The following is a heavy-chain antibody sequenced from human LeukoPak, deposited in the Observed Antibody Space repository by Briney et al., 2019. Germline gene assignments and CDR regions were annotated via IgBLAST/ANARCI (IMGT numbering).Heavy chain of an antibody. CDR1: GFTFSSYW. CDR3: ARETDSGTMIVTNDY. Sequence: GGSLRLSCAASGFTFSSYWMSWVRQAPGKGLEWVANIKQDGSEKYYVDSVKGRFTISRDNAKNPLYLQMNSLRAEDTAVYYCARETDSGTMIVTNDYWGQGTLVTVSS. V-gene: IGHV3-7*01. CDR2: IKQDGSEK. J-gene: IGHJ4*02. D-gene: IGHD3-22*01.